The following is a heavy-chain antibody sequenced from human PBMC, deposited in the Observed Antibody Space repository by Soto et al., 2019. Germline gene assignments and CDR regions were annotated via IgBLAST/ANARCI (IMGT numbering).Heavy chain of an antibody. CDR3: ARARKGSGSDYYYHYGMDV. D-gene: IGHD3-3*01. J-gene: IGHJ6*04. Sequence: SETLSLTCSVYGGSFSDYYWSWIRQPPGKGLEWIGEINHSGSTNYNPSLKSRVTISVHTSKNQFSLKLSSVTAADTAVYYCARARKGSGSDYYYHYGMDVWGKGTTVTAPQ. CDR1: GGSFSDYY. CDR2: INHSGST. V-gene: IGHV4-34*01.